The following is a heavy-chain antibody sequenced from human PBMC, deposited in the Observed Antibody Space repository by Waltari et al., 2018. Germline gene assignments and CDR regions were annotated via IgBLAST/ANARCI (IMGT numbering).Heavy chain of an antibody. D-gene: IGHD2-2*01. CDR2: IRPILGIA. CDR3: ARDLGDIVVVPAAPYYYYMDV. CDR1: GGTFSSYA. Sequence: QVQLVQSGAEVKKPGSSVKVSCKASGGTFSSYAISWVRQAPGQGLEWMGGIRPILGIANYTQKFQGRVTITADKSTSTAYMELSSLRSEDTAVYYCARDLGDIVVVPAAPYYYYMDVWGKGTTVTVSS. V-gene: IGHV1-69*10. J-gene: IGHJ6*03.